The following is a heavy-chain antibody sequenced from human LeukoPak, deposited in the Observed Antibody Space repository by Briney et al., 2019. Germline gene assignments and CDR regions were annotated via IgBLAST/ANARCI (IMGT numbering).Heavy chain of an antibody. J-gene: IGHJ4*02. Sequence: GGSLRLSCAASGFTFRSYGMHWVRQAPGKGLERAAVISFDGSDKYFADSVKGRFTISRDNSKNTLYLQMNSLSAEDTAVYYCAKSSPILRYFDWLSGMDYWGQGTLVTVSS. CDR1: GFTFRSYG. CDR2: ISFDGSDK. D-gene: IGHD3-9*01. CDR3: AKSSPILRYFDWLSGMDY. V-gene: IGHV3-30*18.